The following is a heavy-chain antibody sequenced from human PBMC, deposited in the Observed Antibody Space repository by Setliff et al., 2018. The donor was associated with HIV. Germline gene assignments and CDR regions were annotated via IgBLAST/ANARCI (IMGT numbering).Heavy chain of an antibody. CDR1: GFTFSGAE. Sequence: GSSLKISCAASGFTFSGAEIHWVRQVSGKGLEWVGRIRSKADKYATDYGASAKGRFIISRDDSKKTAYLQMSSLRAGDTAMYYCLLPCTSGWNNWADPWGQGTLVTVSS. CDR3: LLPCTSGWNNWADP. J-gene: IGHJ5*02. D-gene: IGHD2-8*01. V-gene: IGHV3-73*01. CDR2: IRSKADKYAT.